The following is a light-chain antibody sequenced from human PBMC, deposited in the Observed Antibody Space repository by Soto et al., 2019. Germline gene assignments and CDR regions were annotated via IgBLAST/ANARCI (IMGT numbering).Light chain of an antibody. J-gene: IGKJ4*01. V-gene: IGKV4-1*01. CDR3: QQYYSNPLT. CDR1: QSVLYSSDNKNY. Sequence: DILMTQSPASLAVSLGERATINCKSSQSVLYSSDNKNYLAWYQQKPGQPPKLLIYWASTRESGVPDRFSGSGSGTDFTLTISSLQAEDVAVYYCQQYYSNPLTFGGGTKVDIK. CDR2: WAS.